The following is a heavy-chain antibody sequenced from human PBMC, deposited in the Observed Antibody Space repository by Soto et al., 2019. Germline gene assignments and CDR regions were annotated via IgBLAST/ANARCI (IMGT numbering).Heavy chain of an antibody. Sequence: QVQLVQSGAEVQKAGSSVKVSCKVSGGTFSSYFINWVRQAPGQGLEWVGGIIPVFGTASYAEKFQGRVTITADESTSTAYLELSSLRPDDTAGYYCARETPSAAAAYYYYGLDVWGQGTTVTVPS. CDR2: IIPVFGTA. CDR3: ARETPSAAAAYYYYGLDV. CDR1: GGTFSSYF. J-gene: IGHJ6*02. D-gene: IGHD6-13*01. V-gene: IGHV1-69*01.